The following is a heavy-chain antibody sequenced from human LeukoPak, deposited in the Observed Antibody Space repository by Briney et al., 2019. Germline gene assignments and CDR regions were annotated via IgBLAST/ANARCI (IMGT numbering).Heavy chain of an antibody. Sequence: GSLRLSCAASGFTFSSYGMSWVRQAPGKGLEWVSAISGSGGSTYYADSVKGRSTISRDNSKNTLYLQMNSLRAEDTAVYYCAKDRHVLLWFGEPCYFDYWGQGTLVTVSS. J-gene: IGHJ4*02. V-gene: IGHV3-23*01. CDR1: GFTFSSYG. CDR2: ISGSGGST. CDR3: AKDRHVLLWFGEPCYFDY. D-gene: IGHD3-10*01.